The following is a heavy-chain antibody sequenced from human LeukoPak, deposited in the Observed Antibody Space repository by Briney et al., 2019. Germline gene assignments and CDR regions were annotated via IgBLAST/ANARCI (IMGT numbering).Heavy chain of an antibody. J-gene: IGHJ3*02. CDR2: FDPEDGET. D-gene: IGHD5-24*01. CDR3: ATQHGWLQLWGDAFDI. V-gene: IGHV1-24*01. CDR1: GYTLTELS. Sequence: GASVKVSCKVSGYTLTELSMHWVRQAPGKGLEWMGGFDPEDGETIYAQKFQGRVTMTEDTSTDTAYMELSSLRSEDTAVYYCATQHGWLQLWGDAFDIWGQGTMVTVSS.